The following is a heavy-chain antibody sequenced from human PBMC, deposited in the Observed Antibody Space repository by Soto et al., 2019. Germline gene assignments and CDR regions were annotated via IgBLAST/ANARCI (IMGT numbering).Heavy chain of an antibody. CDR2: IYCDDDK. CDR3: AHRLALTSDWDYGRFDY. V-gene: IGHV2-5*02. CDR1: GFSLTTYGVG. J-gene: IGHJ4*02. Sequence: QITLKESGPTLLKPTQTLTLTCTFSGFSLTTYGVGVGWVRQPPGEALEWLALIYCDDDKSYSPSLKSRLTITKDTSKRPVVLTMTYMDSVDTATSYCAHRLALTSDWDYGRFDYWGQGILVTVSA. D-gene: IGHD4-17*01.